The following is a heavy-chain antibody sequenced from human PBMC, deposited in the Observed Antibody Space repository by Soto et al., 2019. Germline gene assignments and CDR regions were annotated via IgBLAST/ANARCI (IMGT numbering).Heavy chain of an antibody. D-gene: IGHD6-19*01. CDR1: GGSLNNFY. CDR2: IHASGNT. J-gene: IGHJ5*02. V-gene: IGHV4-4*07. Sequence: SETLSLTCSVSGGSLNNFYWNWIRQTAGKGLEWIGRIHASGNTNYNPSLKSRATLSVDTSKNQFSLKVRSVTAADTAVYYCARSSHKESWLDPCGQGTLVTVSS. CDR3: ARSSHKESWLDP.